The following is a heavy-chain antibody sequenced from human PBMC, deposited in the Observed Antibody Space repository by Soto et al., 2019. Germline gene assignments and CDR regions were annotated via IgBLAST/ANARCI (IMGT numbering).Heavy chain of an antibody. J-gene: IGHJ3*02. CDR2: FDPEDGET. CDR1: GYTLTELS. D-gene: IGHD5-12*01. V-gene: IGHV1-24*01. CDR3: ATIYSGYDFGAFDI. Sequence: ASVKVSCKVSGYTLTELSMHWVRQAPGKGLEWMGGFDPEDGETIYAQKFQGRVTMTEDTSTDTAYMELSSLRSEGTAVYYCATIYSGYDFGAFDIWGQGTMVTVSS.